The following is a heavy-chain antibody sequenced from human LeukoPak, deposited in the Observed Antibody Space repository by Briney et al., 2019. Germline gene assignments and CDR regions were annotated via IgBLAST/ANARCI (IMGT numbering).Heavy chain of an antibody. J-gene: IGHJ4*02. D-gene: IGHD4-17*01. CDR3: AKEIRPNDC. Sequence: GGSLRLSCAASGFTFSSHGMCWVRQAPGRGLEWVSSISIGGDTTYSDSVQGRFTISRDNSKNTLYLQLDSLRAEDTAIYCCAKEIRPNDCWGQGTLVTVSS. V-gene: IGHV3-23*01. CDR2: ISIGGDTT. CDR1: GFTFSSHG.